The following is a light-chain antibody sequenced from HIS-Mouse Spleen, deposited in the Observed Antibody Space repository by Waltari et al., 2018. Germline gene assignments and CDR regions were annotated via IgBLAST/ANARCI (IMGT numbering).Light chain of an antibody. CDR1: QSVSSSY. Sequence: EIVLTQSPGTLSLSPGERATLPCRASQSVSSSYLAWYQQKPGPALRLLIYGASSRATGIPDRFRGSGSGTDFTLTISRLEPEDFAVYYCQQYGSSPTFGQGTKLEIK. CDR2: GAS. J-gene: IGKJ2*01. V-gene: IGKV3-20*01. CDR3: QQYGSSPT.